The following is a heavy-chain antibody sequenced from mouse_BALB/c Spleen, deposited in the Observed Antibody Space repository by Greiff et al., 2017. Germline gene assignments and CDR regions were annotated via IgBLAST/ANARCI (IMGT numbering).Heavy chain of an antibody. J-gene: IGHJ4*01. CDR2: INPSSGYT. D-gene: IGHD4-1*01. Sequence: QVQLQQSAAELARPGASVKMSCKASGYTFTSYTMHWVKQRPGQGLEWIGYINPSSGYTEYNQKFKDKTTLTADKSSSTAYMQLSSLTSEDSAVYYCARSRETGTEYAMDYWGQGTSVTVSS. CDR3: ARSRETGTEYAMDY. CDR1: GYTFTSYT. V-gene: IGHV1-4*02.